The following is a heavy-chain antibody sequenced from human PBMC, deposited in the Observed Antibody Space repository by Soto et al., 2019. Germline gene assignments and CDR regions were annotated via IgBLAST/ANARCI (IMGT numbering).Heavy chain of an antibody. J-gene: IGHJ4*02. CDR2: IYYSGST. Sequence: SETLSLTCNVSGASISSYNYWGWFRQPPGKGLEWIGYIYYSGSTYYNPSLKSRVTISVDTSKNQFSLKLSSVTAADTAVYYCARGSPREYYYDSSGYRTQDGEDYWGQGTLVTVS. V-gene: IGHV4-30-4*08. CDR3: ARGSPREYYYDSSGYRTQDGEDY. CDR1: GASISSYNY. D-gene: IGHD3-22*01.